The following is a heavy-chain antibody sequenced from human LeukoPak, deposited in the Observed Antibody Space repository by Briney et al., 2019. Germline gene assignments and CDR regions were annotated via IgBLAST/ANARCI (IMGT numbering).Heavy chain of an antibody. CDR3: AKEYPRIAAAGTQKKLLDY. CDR2: INPNSGGT. CDR1: GYTFTGYY. D-gene: IGHD6-25*01. V-gene: IGHV1-2*02. J-gene: IGHJ4*02. Sequence: ASVKVSCKASGYTFTGYYMHWVRQAPGQGLEWMGWINPNSGGTNYAQKFQGRVTMTRDTSISTAHMELSRLRSDDTAVYFCAKEYPRIAAAGTQKKLLDYWGQGTVVTVSP.